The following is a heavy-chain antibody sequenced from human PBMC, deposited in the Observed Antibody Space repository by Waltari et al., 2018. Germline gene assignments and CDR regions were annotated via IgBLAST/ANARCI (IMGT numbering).Heavy chain of an antibody. D-gene: IGHD1-26*01. J-gene: IGHJ4*02. Sequence: QVQLVQSGAEVKKPGASVKVSCKASGYTFTSYGISWVRQAPGQGLEWMGWISAYNGNTNYAQKLQGRVTMTTDISTSTAYMELRSLRSDDTAVYYCARAKLPQSGSYVNYFDYWGQGTLVTVSS. CDR3: ARAKLPQSGSYVNYFDY. CDR2: ISAYNGNT. V-gene: IGHV1-18*01. CDR1: GYTFTSYG.